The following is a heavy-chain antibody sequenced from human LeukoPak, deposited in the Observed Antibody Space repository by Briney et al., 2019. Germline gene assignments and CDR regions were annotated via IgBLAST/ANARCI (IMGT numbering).Heavy chain of an antibody. CDR2: IHPDGDTT. V-gene: IGHV1-46*01. CDR1: GYAIISHY. Sequence: GASVKVSCKASGYAIISHYMHWVREAPGQGLEWMGTIHPDGDTTTYAQKFQGRVTMTRDTSTSTAYMELRSLRSDDTAVYYCARDRGIGSSWYVDYWGQGTLVTVSS. D-gene: IGHD6-13*01. CDR3: ARDRGIGSSWYVDY. J-gene: IGHJ4*02.